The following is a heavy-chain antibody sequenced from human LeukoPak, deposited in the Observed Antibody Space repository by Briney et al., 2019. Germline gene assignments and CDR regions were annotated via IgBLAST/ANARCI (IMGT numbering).Heavy chain of an antibody. CDR1: GFTFSNDW. Sequence: GGSLRLSCVASGFTFSNDWMSWVRQAPGRGLEWVANIKQDGSEKYYVDSVKGRFTISRDNAKNSLYLQMNSLRVEDTAIYYCARAVYWGQGTLVTVPS. D-gene: IGHD6-19*01. CDR2: IKQDGSEK. CDR3: ARAVY. V-gene: IGHV3-7*04. J-gene: IGHJ4*02.